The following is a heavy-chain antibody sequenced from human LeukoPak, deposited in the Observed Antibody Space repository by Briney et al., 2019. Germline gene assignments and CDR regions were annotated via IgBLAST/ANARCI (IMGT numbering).Heavy chain of an antibody. J-gene: IGHJ3*01. CDR1: GFIFSSYG. V-gene: IGHV3-30*02. CDR2: IRYDGSNK. D-gene: IGHD4-17*01. Sequence: GGSLRLSCAASGFIFSSYGMHWVRQAPGKGLEWVAFIRYDGSNKYYADSVKGRFAISRDNAKNSLYLQMNSLRAEDTAVYYCARAEAHYGDYNDAFDVWGPGTMVTVSS. CDR3: ARAEAHYGDYNDAFDV.